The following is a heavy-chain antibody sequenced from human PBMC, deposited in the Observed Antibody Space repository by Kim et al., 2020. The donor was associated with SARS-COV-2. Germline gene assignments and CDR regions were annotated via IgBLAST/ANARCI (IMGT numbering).Heavy chain of an antibody. V-gene: IGHV3-30*18. CDR2: ISYDGSNK. CDR3: AKETYYDILTGYGGYSGYPRPYYFDY. Sequence: GGSLRLSCAASGFTFSSYGMHWVRQAPGKGLEWVAVISYDGSNKYYADSVKGRFTISRDNSKNTLYLQMNSLRAEDTAVYYCAKETYYDILTGYGGYSGYPRPYYFDYWGQGTLVTVSS. J-gene: IGHJ4*02. CDR1: GFTFSSYG. D-gene: IGHD3-9*01.